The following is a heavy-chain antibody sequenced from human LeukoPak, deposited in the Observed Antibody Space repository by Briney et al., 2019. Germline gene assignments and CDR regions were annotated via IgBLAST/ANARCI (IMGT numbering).Heavy chain of an antibody. V-gene: IGHV1-46*01. J-gene: IGHJ4*02. CDR3: ARGGTYYYDSSGYLYYFDY. CDR1: GYTFTSYY. Sequence: ASVKVPCKASGYTFTSYYMHWVRQAPGQGLEWMGIINPSGGSTSYAQKFQGRVTMTRDTSTSTVYMELSSLRSEDTAVYYCARGGTYYYDSSGYLYYFDYWGQGTLVTVSS. D-gene: IGHD3-22*01. CDR2: INPSGGST.